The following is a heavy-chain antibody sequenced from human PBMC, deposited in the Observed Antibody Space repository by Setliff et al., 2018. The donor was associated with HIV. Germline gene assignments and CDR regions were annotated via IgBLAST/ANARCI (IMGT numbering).Heavy chain of an antibody. CDR1: GYTFTGYY. V-gene: IGHV1-2*02. J-gene: IGHJ4*02. CDR3: ARDYYDSSGYIFFPGLPDY. CDR2: INPNSGGT. D-gene: IGHD3-22*01. Sequence: ASVKVSCKASGYTFTGYYMHCVRQAPGHGLEWMGWINPNSGGTTYAQKFQGRVTMTRDTSISTAYMEVSRLGSDDTAVYYYARDYYDSSGYIFFPGLPDYWGQGTLVTVSS.